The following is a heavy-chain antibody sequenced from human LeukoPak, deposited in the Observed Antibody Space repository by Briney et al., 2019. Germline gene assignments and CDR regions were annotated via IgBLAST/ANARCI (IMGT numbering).Heavy chain of an antibody. D-gene: IGHD3-22*01. CDR2: IYPGDSET. J-gene: IGHJ3*02. CDR3: ARRYFYGSSGYYWAHDSFDI. CDR1: GYSFTSDR. Sequence: GESLKISCQVSGYSFTSDRIGLVRQMPGKGLEWMGIIYPGDSETRYSPSFQGQVTISADKSISTAYLQWSSLKASDTAMYYCARRYFYGSSGYYWAHDSFDIWGQGTMVTVSS. V-gene: IGHV5-51*01.